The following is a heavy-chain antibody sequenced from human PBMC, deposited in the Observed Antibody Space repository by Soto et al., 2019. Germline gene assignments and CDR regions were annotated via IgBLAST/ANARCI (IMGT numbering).Heavy chain of an antibody. D-gene: IGHD6-19*01. Sequence: EVQLVESGGGLVQTGASLRLSCAASGFSFNNYYMHWVRQAPGTGLVWVSRINGEGTITSYADSVKGRFTSSRDNAKNTLYLQMNSLRAEDAAVYYCTRGGAVAAVDIWGQGTMVTVSS. CDR1: GFSFNNYY. J-gene: IGHJ3*02. CDR3: TRGGAVAAVDI. V-gene: IGHV3-74*01. CDR2: INGEGTIT.